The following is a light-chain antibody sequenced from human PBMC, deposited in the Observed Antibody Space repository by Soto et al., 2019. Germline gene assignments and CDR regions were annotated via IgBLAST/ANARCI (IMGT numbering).Light chain of an antibody. J-gene: IGKJ4*01. Sequence: EIVMTQSPATLSVSPGERATLFCRASQSVRSNFLAWYQQKPGQAPRLLIYGASTRATGVPARFSGSGSGTEFTPTISSLQSEDFAVYYCQQYSAWPLTFGGGTKVEIK. V-gene: IGKV3-15*01. CDR3: QQYSAWPLT. CDR1: QSVRSN. CDR2: GAS.